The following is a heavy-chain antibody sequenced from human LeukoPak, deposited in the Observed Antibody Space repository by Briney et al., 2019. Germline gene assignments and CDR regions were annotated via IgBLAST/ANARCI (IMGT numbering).Heavy chain of an antibody. CDR3: AELGITMIGGV. J-gene: IGHJ6*04. CDR1: GFTFSSCE. CDR2: ISSSGSTI. D-gene: IGHD3-10*02. V-gene: IGHV3-48*03. Sequence: GGSLRLSCAASGFTFSSCEMNWVRQAPGKGLEWVSYISSSGSTIYYADSVKGRFTISRDNAKNSLYLQMNSLRAEDTAVYYCAELGITMIGGVWGKGTTVTISS.